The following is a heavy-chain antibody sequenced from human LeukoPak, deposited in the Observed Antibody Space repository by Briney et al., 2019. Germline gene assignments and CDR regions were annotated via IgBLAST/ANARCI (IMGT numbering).Heavy chain of an antibody. J-gene: IGHJ6*03. D-gene: IGHD5-12*01. V-gene: IGHV4-34*01. Sequence: PSETLSLTCAVYGGSFSGYYWSWIRQPPGKGLEWIGEINHSGSTNYNPSLKSRVTISVDTSKNQFSLKLSSVTAADTAVYYCARDGGYEYYYYYMDVWGKGTTVTVSS. CDR2: INHSGST. CDR1: GGSFSGYY. CDR3: ARDGGYEYYYYYMDV.